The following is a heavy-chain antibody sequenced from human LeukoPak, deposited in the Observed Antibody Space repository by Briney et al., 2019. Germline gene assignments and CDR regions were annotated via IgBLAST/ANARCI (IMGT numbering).Heavy chain of an antibody. V-gene: IGHV4-61*01. Sequence: SETLSLTCTVSGGSVSSGSYYWSWIRQPPGKGLEWIGHIYYSGTSNYNPSLKSRVSISVDMSKNLFSLKLSSVTAADTAVYSCARGVSSGSYPPRYWGQGTLVTVSP. D-gene: IGHD1-26*01. CDR2: IYYSGTS. J-gene: IGHJ4*02. CDR3: ARGVSSGSYPPRY. CDR1: GGSVSSGSYY.